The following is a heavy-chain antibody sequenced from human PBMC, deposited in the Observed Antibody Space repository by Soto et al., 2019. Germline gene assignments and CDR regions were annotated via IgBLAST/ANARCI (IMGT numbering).Heavy chain of an antibody. CDR2: VYHSGGA. J-gene: IGHJ5*01. V-gene: IGHV4-39*01. Sequence: SETLSLTCTVSGVSIHNSHSFWAWIRQPPGKGLQFIASVYHSGGAHYNSSLKSRVTISVDTANNQVSLRMRSLTAADTAFYYCGRVVEGATRHTDPDSWGQGILVTVPS. CDR3: GRVVEGATRHTDPDS. D-gene: IGHD2-21*01. CDR1: GVSIHNSHSF.